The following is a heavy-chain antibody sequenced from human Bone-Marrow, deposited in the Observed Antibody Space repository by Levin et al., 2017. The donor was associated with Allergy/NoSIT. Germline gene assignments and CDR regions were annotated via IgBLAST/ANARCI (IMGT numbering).Heavy chain of an antibody. J-gene: IGHJ2*01. D-gene: IGHD2-15*01. Sequence: PCAASGFSFSDYEMNWVRQAPGKGLEWISYISSSGSTKYYADSVKGRFTISTKNSLYLQMNSLRADDTAIYYCARDKRSGGVTPDWYFDLWGRGTLVIVSS. V-gene: IGHV3-48*03. CDR2: ISSSGSTK. CDR3: ARDKRSGGVTPDWYFDL. CDR1: GFSFSDYE.